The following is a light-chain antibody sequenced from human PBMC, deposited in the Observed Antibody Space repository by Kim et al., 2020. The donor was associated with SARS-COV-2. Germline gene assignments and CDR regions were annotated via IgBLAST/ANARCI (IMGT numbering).Light chain of an antibody. J-gene: IGLJ2*01. CDR1: SSDVGGYNY. CDR3: SSYTSSSTVV. CDR2: DVN. V-gene: IGLV2-14*01. Sequence: QSALTQPASVSGSPGHSITISCTGTSSDVGGYNYVSWYQQHPGKAPKVIIYDVNKRPSGVSNHFSGSKSGNTASLTISGLQAEDEADYYCSSYTSSSTVVFGGGTQLTVL.